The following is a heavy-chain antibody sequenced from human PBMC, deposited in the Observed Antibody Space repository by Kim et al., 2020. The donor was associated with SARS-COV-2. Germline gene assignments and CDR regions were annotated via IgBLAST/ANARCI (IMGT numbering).Heavy chain of an antibody. Sequence: VKDRFTIARDNSKNTLYLQMNSLRADDTAVYYCAREEVEMATMDWYFDLWGRGTLVTVSS. V-gene: IGHV3-53*01. J-gene: IGHJ2*01. D-gene: IGHD5-12*01. CDR3: AREEVEMATMDWYFDL.